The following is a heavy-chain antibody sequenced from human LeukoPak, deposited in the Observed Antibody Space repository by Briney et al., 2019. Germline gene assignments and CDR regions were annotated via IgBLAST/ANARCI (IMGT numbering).Heavy chain of an antibody. D-gene: IGHD6-13*01. J-gene: IGHJ4*02. Sequence: PGGSLRLPCAASGFTFSNYGMHWVRQAPGKRLEWVAVIWNDGSETFHADSVKGRFRIARDNSKNTLYLQMNSLRAEDTAVYFCARDMGRAWYGPPDYWGQGTLVTVSS. CDR3: ARDMGRAWYGPPDY. CDR1: GFTFSNYG. CDR2: IWNDGSET. V-gene: IGHV3-33*08.